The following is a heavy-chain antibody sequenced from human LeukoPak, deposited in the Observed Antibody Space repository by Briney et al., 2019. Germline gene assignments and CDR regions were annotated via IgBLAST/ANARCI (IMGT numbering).Heavy chain of an antibody. D-gene: IGHD4-17*01. Sequence: GRSLRLSCAASGFIFDDYAMYWVRQAPGKGLEWVSGISWNSGIIDYADSVKGRFTISRDNAKNSLYLQMNSLRAEDTAFYYCAMSTVSSGFDRWGQGILVTVSS. CDR1: GFIFDDYA. J-gene: IGHJ4*02. CDR3: AMSTVSSGFDR. V-gene: IGHV3-9*01. CDR2: ISWNSGII.